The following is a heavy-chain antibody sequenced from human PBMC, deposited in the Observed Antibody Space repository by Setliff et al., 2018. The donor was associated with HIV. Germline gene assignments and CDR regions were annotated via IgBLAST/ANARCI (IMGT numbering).Heavy chain of an antibody. J-gene: IGHJ4*02. V-gene: IGHV1-3*01. CDR3: ARDEGLLWLGEFGY. CDR1: GYTFKSYD. D-gene: IGHD3-10*01. CDR2: INAGNGNR. Sequence: ASVKVSCKTSGYTFKSYDINWVRQAPGQRPEWMARINAGNGNREYSPKFQGRVTITADTSASTTYMELSSLRSEDTAVYYCARDEGLLWLGEFGYWGQGTLVTVSS.